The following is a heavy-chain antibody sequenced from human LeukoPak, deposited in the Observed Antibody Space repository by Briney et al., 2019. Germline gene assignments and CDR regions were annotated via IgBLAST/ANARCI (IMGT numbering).Heavy chain of an antibody. Sequence: GGSLRLSCAASGFTFSSYAMSWVRQAPGKGLEWVSAISGSGGSTYCADSVKGRFTISRDNSKNTLYLQMNSLRAEDTAVYYCAKWTVPAAMGYYYGMDVWGQGTTVTVSS. CDR1: GFTFSSYA. CDR3: AKWTVPAAMGYYYGMDV. CDR2: ISGSGGST. J-gene: IGHJ6*02. D-gene: IGHD2-2*01. V-gene: IGHV3-23*01.